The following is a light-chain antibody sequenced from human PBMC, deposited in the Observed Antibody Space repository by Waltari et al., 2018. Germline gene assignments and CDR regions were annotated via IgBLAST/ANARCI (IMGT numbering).Light chain of an antibody. CDR3: QHYVRLPAT. CDR2: GAS. CDR1: QSVGRT. Sequence: EIVLTQSPGTLSLSPGERATLSCRASQSVGRTLAWYQQKPGQATRLLIYGASSRATDIPDRFSGSGSGTDFSLTINRLEPEDFAVYFCQHYVRLPATFGQGTKVEIK. J-gene: IGKJ1*01. V-gene: IGKV3-20*01.